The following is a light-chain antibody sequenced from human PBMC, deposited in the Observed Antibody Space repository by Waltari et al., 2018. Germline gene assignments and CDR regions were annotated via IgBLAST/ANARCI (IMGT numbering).Light chain of an antibody. V-gene: IGLV5-45*02. CDR1: SAINVGSYR. J-gene: IGLJ2*01. CDR3: MIWHSSAHVA. Sequence: QAVLTQPSSLSASPGASVSLTCTLRSAINVGSYRIYWYQQKPGSPPQYLLRYKSDSDKQTGSVVPSRFSGSKDGSANAGILLISGLQSEDEADYHCMIWHSSAHVAFGGGTKLTLL. CDR2: YKSDSDK.